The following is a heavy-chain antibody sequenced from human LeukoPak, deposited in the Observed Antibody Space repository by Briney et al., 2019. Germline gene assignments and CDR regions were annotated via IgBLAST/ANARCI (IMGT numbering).Heavy chain of an antibody. D-gene: IGHD3-10*01. CDR1: GYTFTGYY. J-gene: IGHJ4*02. V-gene: IGHV1-2*06. CDR3: ARGYGSVTLDFDY. Sequence: APVKVSCKASGYTFTGYYMHWVRQAPGQGLEWMGRINPNSGGTNYAQKFQGRVTMTRDTSISTAYMELSRLRSDDTAVYYCARGYGSVTLDFDYRGQGTLVTVSS. CDR2: INPNSGGT.